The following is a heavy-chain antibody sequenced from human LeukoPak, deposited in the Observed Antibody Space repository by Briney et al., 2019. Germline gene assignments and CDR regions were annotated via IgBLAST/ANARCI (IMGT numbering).Heavy chain of an antibody. CDR1: GASVNSGSSY. CDR2: IYYSGIT. J-gene: IGHJ4*02. Sequence: SETLSLTYTVSGASVNSGSSYWSWIRQPPGKGLEWIGYIYYSGITNYNPSLKSRVTMSVDTSKNQFSLKLSSVTAADTAIYYCARDSRGHSGYDLDYWGQGTLVTVSS. V-gene: IGHV4-61*01. CDR3: ARDSRGHSGYDLDY. D-gene: IGHD5-12*01.